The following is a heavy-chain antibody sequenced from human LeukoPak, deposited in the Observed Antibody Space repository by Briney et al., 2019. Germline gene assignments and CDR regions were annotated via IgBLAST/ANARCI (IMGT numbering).Heavy chain of an antibody. Sequence: PSETLSLTCAVYGGPFSGYYWSWIRQPPGKGLEWIGEINHSGSTNYNPSLKSRVTISVDTSKNQFFLKLSSVTAADTAVYYSARGKRITMVRGVIQGYDFDYWGQGTLVTVSS. CDR3: ARGKRITMVRGVIQGYDFDY. CDR2: INHSGST. J-gene: IGHJ4*02. D-gene: IGHD3-10*01. CDR1: GGPFSGYY. V-gene: IGHV4-34*01.